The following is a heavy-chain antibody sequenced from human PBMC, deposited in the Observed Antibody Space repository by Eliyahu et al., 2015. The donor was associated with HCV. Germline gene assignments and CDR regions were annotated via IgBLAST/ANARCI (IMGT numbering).Heavy chain of an antibody. Sequence: QVQLQQSGPGLVKPSQTLSLTCAISGXSVXXNSAAWNWIRQSPSRGLEWLGRTYYRSKWYNDYAVSVKSRITINPDTSKNQFSLQLNSVTPEDTAVYYCARGSIVGANEDFDYWGQGTLVTVSS. D-gene: IGHD1-26*01. J-gene: IGHJ4*02. V-gene: IGHV6-1*01. CDR2: TYYRSKWYN. CDR3: ARGSIVGANEDFDY. CDR1: GXSVXXNSAA.